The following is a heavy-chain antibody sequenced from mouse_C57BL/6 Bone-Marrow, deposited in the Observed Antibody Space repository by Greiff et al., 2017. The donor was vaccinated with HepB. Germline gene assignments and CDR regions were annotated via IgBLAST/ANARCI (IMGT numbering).Heavy chain of an antibody. V-gene: IGHV2-5*01. Sequence: VMLVESGPGLVQPSQSLSITCTVSGFSLTSYGVHWVRQSPGKGLEWLGVIWRGGSTDYNAAFMSRLSITKDNSKSQVFFKMNSLQADDTAIYYCAKSPYYPHWYFDVWGTGTTVTVSS. CDR2: IWRGGST. D-gene: IGHD1-1*01. CDR1: GFSLTSYG. J-gene: IGHJ1*03. CDR3: AKSPYYPHWYFDV.